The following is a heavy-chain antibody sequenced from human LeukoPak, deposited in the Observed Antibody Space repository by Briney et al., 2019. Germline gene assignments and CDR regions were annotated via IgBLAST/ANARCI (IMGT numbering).Heavy chain of an antibody. CDR3: ARDCSGGNCYLGVIDY. J-gene: IGHJ4*02. CDR1: GDSLSSSY. Sequence: SETLSLTCTVSGDSLSSSYWSWVRQPAGKGLEWIGRIYTSGYTNYNPSLRSRVTLSVETSKNQFSLKLTSVTDADAAVYYCARDCSGGNCYLGVIDYWGQGTQVIVSS. D-gene: IGHD2-15*01. CDR2: IYTSGYT. V-gene: IGHV4-4*07.